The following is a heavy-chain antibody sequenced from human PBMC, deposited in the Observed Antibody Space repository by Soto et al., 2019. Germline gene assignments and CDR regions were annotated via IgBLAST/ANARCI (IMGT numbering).Heavy chain of an antibody. D-gene: IGHD2-8*02. Sequence: QVQLVESGGGLAKPGGSLSLSCAASGFTFSDHYMSWIRQPPGKGLECVSYISSSGSTIYYADSVKGRFTISRDNAKNSLYLQMNSLRAEDTAVYYCARDTGGNDPLRYWGQGTLVTVSS. V-gene: IGHV3-11*01. J-gene: IGHJ4*02. CDR2: ISSSGSTI. CDR3: ARDTGGNDPLRY. CDR1: GFTFSDHY.